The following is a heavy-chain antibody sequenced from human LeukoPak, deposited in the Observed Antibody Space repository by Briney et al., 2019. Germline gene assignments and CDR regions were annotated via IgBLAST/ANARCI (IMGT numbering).Heavy chain of an antibody. D-gene: IGHD3-16*02. J-gene: IGHJ4*02. CDR2: ISGSGGST. CDR1: GFTFSRYA. Sequence: GGSLRLSCAASGFTFSRYAMSWVRQATGKGLEWVSGISGSGGSTYHADSVKGRFTISRDNSKDTLFLQMNSLRAEDTAVYYCAKHEPGGVIVPFDFWGQGTLVTVSS. CDR3: AKHEPGGVIVPFDF. V-gene: IGHV3-23*01.